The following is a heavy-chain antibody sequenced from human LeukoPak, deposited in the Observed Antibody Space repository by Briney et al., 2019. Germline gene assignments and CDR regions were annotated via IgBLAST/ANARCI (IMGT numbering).Heavy chain of an antibody. J-gene: IGHJ4*02. CDR2: LSGSGVST. V-gene: IGHV3-23*01. CDR1: GFTFSNYA. Sequence: PGGSLRLSCAASGFTFSNYAMSWVRQAPGKGLEWVSGLSGSGVSTHYADSVKGRFTISRDNSKNTLYMQMNSLRAEDTAVYYCAKASGTYSSTPFDYWGQGTLVTVSS. CDR3: AKASGTYSSTPFDY. D-gene: IGHD1-26*01.